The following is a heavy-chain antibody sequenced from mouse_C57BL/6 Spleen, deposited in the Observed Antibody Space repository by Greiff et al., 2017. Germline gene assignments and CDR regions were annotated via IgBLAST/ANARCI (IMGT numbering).Heavy chain of an antibody. CDR3: ARDYGNYRGNFDY. D-gene: IGHD2-1*01. Sequence: VQLQQPGTELVKPGASVKLSCKASGYTFTSYWMHWVKQRPGQGLEWIGNINPSNGGTNYNEKFKSKATLTVDKSSSTAYMQLSSLTSEDSSVYYCARDYGNYRGNFDYWGQGTTLTVSS. CDR1: GYTFTSYW. J-gene: IGHJ2*01. V-gene: IGHV1-53*01. CDR2: INPSNGGT.